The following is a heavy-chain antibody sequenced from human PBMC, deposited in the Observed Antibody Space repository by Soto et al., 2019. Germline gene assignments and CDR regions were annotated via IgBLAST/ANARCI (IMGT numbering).Heavy chain of an antibody. V-gene: IGHV3-23*01. J-gene: IGHJ5*02. D-gene: IGHD3-10*01. CDR3: TREAISMVRGTDNWFDP. CDR2: ISGNGIST. CDR1: GFTFNNYA. Sequence: EVQLLESGGGLIQPGGSLRLSCAASGFTFNNYAMSWVRQAPGKGLEWVSAISGNGISTYYADSVRGRFTISRDNSENTLFLQMNRLRADDTAVYYCTREAISMVRGTDNWFDPWGQGTLVTVSS.